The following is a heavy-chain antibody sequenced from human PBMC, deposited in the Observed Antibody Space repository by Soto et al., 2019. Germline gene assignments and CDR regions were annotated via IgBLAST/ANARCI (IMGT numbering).Heavy chain of an antibody. V-gene: IGHV3-30*18. CDR3: AKPARDYGSDYSMDV. D-gene: IGHD2-15*01. CDR2: ISYDGINK. CDR1: GFTLSSYA. Sequence: PGGALRLPWAASGFTLSSYAKHWGRRAPGKGLEWVAVISYDGINKYYGDSVKGRFTISRDNSKNTLYLQMNSLRAEDTAVYYCAKPARDYGSDYSMDVWGQGTTVTVSS. J-gene: IGHJ6*02.